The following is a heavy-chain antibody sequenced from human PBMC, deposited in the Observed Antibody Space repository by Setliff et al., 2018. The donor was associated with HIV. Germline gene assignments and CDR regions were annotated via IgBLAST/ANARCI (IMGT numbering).Heavy chain of an antibody. D-gene: IGHD1-1*01. CDR2: IYYSGTT. CDR3: ARGPTRFYFDY. J-gene: IGHJ4*02. V-gene: IGHV4-59*01. Sequence: SETLSLTCTVSGGSIISYYWSWIQQPPGKGLEWIAYIYYSGTTKYNPSLKSRVSISVDTSKNQFSLKLSSVTAADTAVYYCARGPTRFYFDYWGQGTLVTVSS. CDR1: GGSIISYY.